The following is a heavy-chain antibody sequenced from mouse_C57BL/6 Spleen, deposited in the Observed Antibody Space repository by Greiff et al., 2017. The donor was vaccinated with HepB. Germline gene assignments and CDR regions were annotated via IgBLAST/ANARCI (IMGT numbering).Heavy chain of an antibody. CDR3: ARGGFAY. V-gene: IGHV1-55*01. J-gene: IGHJ3*01. Sequence: VKLQQPGAELVKPGASVKMSCKASGYNFTSYWITWVKQRPGQGLEWIGDIYPGSGSTNYNEKFKSKATLTVDTSSSTAYMQLSSLTSEDSAVYYCARGGFAYWGQGTLVTVSA. CDR2: IYPGSGST. CDR1: GYNFTSYW.